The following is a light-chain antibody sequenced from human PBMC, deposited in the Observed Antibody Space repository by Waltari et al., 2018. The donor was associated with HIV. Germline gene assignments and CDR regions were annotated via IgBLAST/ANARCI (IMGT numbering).Light chain of an antibody. J-gene: IGLJ3*02. Sequence: QSVLTQPPSVSGAPGRSVIITCAGNSSNIGAPYDVHWYQQLQGAAPKLLISVNTNRPSAVRDHLSVSKSGTSASLAITGLQAGDEADYYCQSYDSGLRASVFGGGTKLTVL. CDR2: VNT. CDR3: QSYDSGLRASV. V-gene: IGLV1-40*01. CDR1: SSNIGAPYD.